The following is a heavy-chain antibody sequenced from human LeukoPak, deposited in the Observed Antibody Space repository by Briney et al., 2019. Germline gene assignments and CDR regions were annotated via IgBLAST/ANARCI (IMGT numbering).Heavy chain of an antibody. V-gene: IGHV3-33*01. CDR2: IWYDGSNK. D-gene: IGHD3-3*01. Sequence: GGSLRLSSAASGFTFSSYGMHWVRQATGKGLEWVAVIWYDGSNKYYADSVKGRFTISRDNSKNTLYLQMNSLRAEDTAVYYCVRGQFFSFDYWGQGTLVTVSS. J-gene: IGHJ4*02. CDR3: VRGQFFSFDY. CDR1: GFTFSSYG.